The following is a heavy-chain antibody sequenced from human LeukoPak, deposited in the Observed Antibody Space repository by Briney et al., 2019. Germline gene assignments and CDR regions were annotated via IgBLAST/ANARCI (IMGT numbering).Heavy chain of an antibody. CDR3: ARVRVDTAMADY. V-gene: IGHV3-30-3*01. CDR1: GFTFSSYA. Sequence: GSLRLSCAASGFTFSSYAMHWVRQAPGKGLEWVAVISYDGSNKYYADSVKGRFTISRDNSKNTLYLQMNSLRAEDTAVYYCARVRVDTAMADYWGQGTLVTV. CDR2: ISYDGSNK. D-gene: IGHD5-18*01. J-gene: IGHJ4*02.